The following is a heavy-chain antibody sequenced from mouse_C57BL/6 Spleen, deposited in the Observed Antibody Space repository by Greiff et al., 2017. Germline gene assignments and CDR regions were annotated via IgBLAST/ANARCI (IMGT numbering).Heavy chain of an antibody. CDR3: ARSVTTVPFAY. V-gene: IGHV1-82*01. J-gene: IGHJ3*01. D-gene: IGHD1-1*01. CDR1: GYAFSSSW. CDR2: IYPGDGDT. Sequence: QVQLQQSGPELVKPGASVKISCKASGYAFSSSWMNWVKQRPGKGLEWIGRIYPGDGDTYYNGKFKGKATLTADKSSSTAYMQLSSLTSEDAAVYFCARSVTTVPFAYWGQGTLVTVSA.